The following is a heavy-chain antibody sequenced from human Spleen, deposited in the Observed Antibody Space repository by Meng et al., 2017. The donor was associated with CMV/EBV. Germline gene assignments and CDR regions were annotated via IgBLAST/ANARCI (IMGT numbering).Heavy chain of an antibody. V-gene: IGHV4-34*01. CDR1: GGAFSGYY. CDR3: ARGDVSTYYYGSGSYRGWFDP. J-gene: IGHJ5*02. Sequence: VQPQQGGGGLLKPSEPLSLTCAVYGGAFSGYYWSWIRQPPGKGLEWIGEINHSGSTNYNPSLKSRVTISVDTSKNQFSLKLSSVTAADTAVYYCARGDVSTYYYGSGSYRGWFDPWGQGTLVTVSS. D-gene: IGHD3-10*01. CDR2: INHSGST.